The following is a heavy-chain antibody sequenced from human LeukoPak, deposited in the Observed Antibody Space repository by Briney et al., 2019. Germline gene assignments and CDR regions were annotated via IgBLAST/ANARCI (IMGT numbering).Heavy chain of an antibody. D-gene: IGHD3-22*01. CDR1: GGTFSSYA. Sequence: SVRVSCKASGGTFSSYAINWVRQAPGQGLEWVGRIIPIFGTANYAQKFQGRVTITTDESTSTAYMELSSLRSEDTAVYYCARGVSGYQGYYNMDVWDKGTTVTVSS. CDR2: IIPIFGTA. J-gene: IGHJ6*03. V-gene: IGHV1-69*05. CDR3: ARGVSGYQGYYNMDV.